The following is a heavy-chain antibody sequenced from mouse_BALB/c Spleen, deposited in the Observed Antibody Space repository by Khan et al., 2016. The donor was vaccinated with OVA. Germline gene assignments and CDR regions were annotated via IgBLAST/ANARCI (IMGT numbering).Heavy chain of an antibody. Sequence: QVQLKQSGPGLVQPSQSLSITCTVSSFSLSTYGIHWVRQSPGKGLEWLGVIWSGGNTDYNEHFISRLSISTDNSKTQVFFKMNSLQADDTAIYYCARNSDRYYFTYWGQGTLVTVS. CDR2: IWSGGNT. CDR3: ARNSDRYYFTY. CDR1: SFSLSTYG. V-gene: IGHV2-2*01. J-gene: IGHJ3*01. D-gene: IGHD2-12*01.